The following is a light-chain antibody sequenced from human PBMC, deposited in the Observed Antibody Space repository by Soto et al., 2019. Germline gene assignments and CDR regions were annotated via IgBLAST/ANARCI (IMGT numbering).Light chain of an antibody. V-gene: IGKV1-39*01. J-gene: IGKJ1*01. CDR1: QSVSNY. CDR3: QQSYYNPT. Sequence: EVSLSKSSLSASVGGRITITCRASQSVSNYLHWYQQQPGKAPNLLIYDASTLQSGVPSRFSGSGSGTDFTLTISSLQREDVATYYWQQSYYNPTFGQGTKVDIK. CDR2: DAS.